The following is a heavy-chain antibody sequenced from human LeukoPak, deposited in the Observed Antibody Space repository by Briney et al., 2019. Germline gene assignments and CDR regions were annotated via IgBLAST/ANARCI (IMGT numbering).Heavy chain of an antibody. CDR1: GFTFSSYA. Sequence: GASLRLSCAASGFTFSSYAMSWVRQAPGKGLEWVSAISGSGGSTYYADSVKGRFTISRDNSKNTLCLQMNSLRAEDTAVYYCARRDILTEVFDYWGQGTLVTVSS. CDR3: ARRDILTEVFDY. V-gene: IGHV3-23*01. CDR2: ISGSGGST. J-gene: IGHJ4*02. D-gene: IGHD3-9*01.